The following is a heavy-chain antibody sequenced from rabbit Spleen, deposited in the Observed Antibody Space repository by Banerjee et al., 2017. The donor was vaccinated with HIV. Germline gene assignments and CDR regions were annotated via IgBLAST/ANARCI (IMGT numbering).Heavy chain of an antibody. V-gene: IGHV1S45*01. CDR3: ARDTSSSFSSYGMDL. Sequence: EQLEESGGGLVQPEGSLTLTCKASGFSFGNVDVMCWVRQAPGKGLEWIACIATASGGTDYASWAKGRFTISKTSSTTVTLQMTSLTAADTATYFCARDTSSSFSSYGMDLWGPGTLVTVS. D-gene: IGHD1-1*01. CDR1: GFSFGNVDV. CDR2: IATASGGT. J-gene: IGHJ6*01.